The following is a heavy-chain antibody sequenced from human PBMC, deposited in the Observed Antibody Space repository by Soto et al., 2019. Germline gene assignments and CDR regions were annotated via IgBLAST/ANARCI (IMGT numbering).Heavy chain of an antibody. Sequence: QVQLQESGPGLVKPSETLSLTCTVSGGSISSYYWSWIRQPAGKGLEWIGRIYPSGSTNYNPSLSSRVTMSVDTSKNQFSLKLSSVTAADTAVYYCARSGSWYYDSSGYYKFDYWGQGTLVTVSS. CDR3: ARSGSWYYDSSGYYKFDY. CDR2: IYPSGST. J-gene: IGHJ4*02. V-gene: IGHV4-4*07. D-gene: IGHD3-22*01. CDR1: GGSISSYY.